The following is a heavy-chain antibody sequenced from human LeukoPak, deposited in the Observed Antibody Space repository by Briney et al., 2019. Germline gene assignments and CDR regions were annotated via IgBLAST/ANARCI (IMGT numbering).Heavy chain of an antibody. CDR2: FDPEDGET. V-gene: IGHV1-24*01. D-gene: IGHD3-22*01. Sequence: GASVKVSCKVSGCTLTELSMHWVRQAPGKGLEWMGGFDPEDGETIYAQKFQGRVTMTEDTSTDTAYMELSSLRSEDTAVYYCATVTYDSSGYYIPLDYWGQGTLVTVSS. J-gene: IGHJ4*02. CDR1: GCTLTELS. CDR3: ATVTYDSSGYYIPLDY.